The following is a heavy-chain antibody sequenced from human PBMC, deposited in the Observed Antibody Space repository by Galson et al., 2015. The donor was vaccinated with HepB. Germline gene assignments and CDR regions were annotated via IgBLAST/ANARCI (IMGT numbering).Heavy chain of an antibody. CDR1: GGSISSGGYY. CDR3: ARDGGRRGELFWYFDL. V-gene: IGHV4-31*03. J-gene: IGHJ2*01. D-gene: IGHD1-7*01. Sequence: TLSLTCTVSGGSISSGGYYWSWIRQHPGKGLEWIGYIYYSGSAYYNPSLKSRVTISVDTSKNQFSLKLSSVTAADTAVYYCARDGGRRGELFWYFDLWGRGTLVTVSS. CDR2: IYYSGSA.